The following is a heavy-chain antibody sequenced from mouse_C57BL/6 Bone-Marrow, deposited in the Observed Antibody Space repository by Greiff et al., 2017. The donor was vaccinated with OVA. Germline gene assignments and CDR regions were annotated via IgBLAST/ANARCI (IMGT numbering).Heavy chain of an antibody. Sequence: DVQLVESGGGLVQPGGSLKLSCAASGFTFSDYGMAWVRQAPRKGPEWVAFISNLAYSIYYADTVTGRFTISRENAKNTLYLEMSSLRSEDTAMYYCARHCLYGYDGYYAMDYWGQGTSVTVSS. CDR1: GFTFSDYG. CDR2: ISNLAYSI. CDR3: ARHCLYGYDGYYAMDY. D-gene: IGHD2-2*01. J-gene: IGHJ4*01. V-gene: IGHV5-15*01.